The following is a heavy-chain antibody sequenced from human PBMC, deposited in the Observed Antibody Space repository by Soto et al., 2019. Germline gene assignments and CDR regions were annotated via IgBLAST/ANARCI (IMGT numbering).Heavy chain of an antibody. D-gene: IGHD2-2*02. CDR1: RFTFSSYG. CDR2: ISYDGSNK. J-gene: IGHJ3*02. Sequence: QVQLVESGGGVVQPGTSLRLSCAASRFTFSSYGMHWVRQAPGKGLEWVAVISYDGSNKYYADSVKGRFTISRDNSKNTLYLQMNSLRAEDTAVYYCARDRKDQLLYGETTDDAFDIWGQGTMVTVSS. CDR3: ARDRKDQLLYGETTDDAFDI. V-gene: IGHV3-30*03.